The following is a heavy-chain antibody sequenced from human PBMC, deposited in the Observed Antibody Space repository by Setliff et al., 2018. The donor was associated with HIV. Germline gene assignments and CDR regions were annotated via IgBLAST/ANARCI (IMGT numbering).Heavy chain of an antibody. CDR3: AKAWGDYGEVDY. CDR1: GYTLTELS. J-gene: IGHJ4*02. V-gene: IGHV1-24*01. CDR2: FAPEYDKT. D-gene: IGHD4-17*01. Sequence: ASVKVSCKVSGYTLTELSMHWVRQAPGKGLEWMGGFAPEYDKTFYARKFQGRVTMSEDTSTDTAYMELSSLRSEDTAVYYCAKAWGDYGEVDYWGQGTLVTVSS.